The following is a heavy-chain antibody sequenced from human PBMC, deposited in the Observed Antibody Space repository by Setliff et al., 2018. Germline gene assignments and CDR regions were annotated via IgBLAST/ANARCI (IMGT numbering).Heavy chain of an antibody. CDR3: ARILEYCSSTSCYTLDY. Sequence: SGPTLVNPTQTLTLTCTFSGFSLSTSGMCVSWIRQPPGKALEWLARIDWDDDKYYSTSLKTRLTISKDTSKNQVVLTMTNMDPVDTATYYCARILEYCSSTSCYTLDYWGQGTLVTVS. CDR1: GFSLSTSGMC. J-gene: IGHJ4*02. V-gene: IGHV2-70*11. CDR2: IDWDDDK. D-gene: IGHD2-2*02.